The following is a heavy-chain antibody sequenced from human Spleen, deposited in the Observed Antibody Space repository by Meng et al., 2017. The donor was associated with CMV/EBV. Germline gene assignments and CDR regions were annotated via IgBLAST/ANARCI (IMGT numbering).Heavy chain of an antibody. CDR2: ISDSGTNP. V-gene: IGHV3-23*01. CDR3: ARGANSWFDY. J-gene: IGHJ5*01. Sequence: LSCAASGFTFRSSAMPLVRQAPGKGLECVSGISDSGTNPYYAASVKGLFTISRDNSKSTLFLQMNSLRAEDTAVYYCARGANSWFDYWGQGTLVTVSS. CDR1: GFTFRSSA.